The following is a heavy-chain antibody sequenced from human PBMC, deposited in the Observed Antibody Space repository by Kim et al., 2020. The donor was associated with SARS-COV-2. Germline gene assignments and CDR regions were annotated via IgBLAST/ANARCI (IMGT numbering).Heavy chain of an antibody. D-gene: IGHD6-13*01. CDR3: ARWTGIAAAANWFDP. V-gene: IGHV4-31*03. Sequence: SETLSLTCTVSGGSISSGGYYWSWIRQHPGKGLEWIGYIYYSGSTYYNPSLKSRVTISVDTSKNQFSLKLSSVTAADTAVYYCARWTGIAAAANWFDPWGQGTLVTVSS. J-gene: IGHJ5*02. CDR1: GGSISSGGYY. CDR2: IYYSGST.